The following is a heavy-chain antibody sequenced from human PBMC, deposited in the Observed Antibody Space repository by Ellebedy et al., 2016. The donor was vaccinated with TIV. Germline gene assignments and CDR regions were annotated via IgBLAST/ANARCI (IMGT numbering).Heavy chain of an antibody. CDR3: ARDRSGHYPLFDY. CDR1: GGSISSYY. V-gene: IGHV4-59*01. CDR2: IYYSGST. Sequence: SETLSLXXTVSGGSISSYYWSWIRQPPGKGLEWIGYIYYSGSTNYNPSLKSRVTISVDTSKNQFSLKLSSVTAADTAVYYCARDRSGHYPLFDYWGQGTLVTVSS. D-gene: IGHD6-19*01. J-gene: IGHJ4*02.